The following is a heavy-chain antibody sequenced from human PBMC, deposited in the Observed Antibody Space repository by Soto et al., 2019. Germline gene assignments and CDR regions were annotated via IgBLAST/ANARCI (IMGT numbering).Heavy chain of an antibody. CDR2: MSHSGGT. CDR3: ARVERGTATTVVDAFDI. V-gene: IGHV4-34*01. J-gene: IGHJ3*02. CDR1: GGAVSSGSYY. D-gene: IGHD1-1*01. Sequence: QVQLQQWGAGLLKPSETMSLTGAVYGGAVSSGSYYWSWIRQPPGQGLEWIGEMSHSGGTHFNPSLKSRVTRSVDTSKNQFALKMSFVTAADTALYYCARVERGTATTVVDAFDIWGPGTMVTVSS.